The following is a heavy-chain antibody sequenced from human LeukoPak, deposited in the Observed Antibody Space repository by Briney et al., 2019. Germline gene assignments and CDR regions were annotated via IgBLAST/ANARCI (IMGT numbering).Heavy chain of an antibody. Sequence: TSGTLSPTCAVSGGSISSSNWWSWVRQPPGKGLEWIGEIYHSGSTNYNPSLKSRVTISVDKSKNQFSLKLSSVTAADTAVYYCARRGPYDILTGYSLYFDYWGQGTLVTVSS. CDR2: IYHSGST. V-gene: IGHV4-4*02. CDR1: GGSISSSNW. CDR3: ARRGPYDILTGYSLYFDY. D-gene: IGHD3-9*01. J-gene: IGHJ4*02.